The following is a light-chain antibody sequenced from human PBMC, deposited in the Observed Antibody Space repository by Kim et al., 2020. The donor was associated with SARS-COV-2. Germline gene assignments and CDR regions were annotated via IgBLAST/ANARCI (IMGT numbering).Light chain of an antibody. CDR1: KLEDKF. CDR2: QDA. J-gene: IGLJ2*01. V-gene: IGLV3-1*01. CDR3: QAWDSSTVV. Sequence: SYELTQPPSVSVSPGQTASMTCSGEKLEDKFACWYQQKPGQSPVLVIYQDAKRPSGIPEQFSGSNSGNTATLTISGAQAMDEADYYCQAWDSSTVVFGGGTQLTVL.